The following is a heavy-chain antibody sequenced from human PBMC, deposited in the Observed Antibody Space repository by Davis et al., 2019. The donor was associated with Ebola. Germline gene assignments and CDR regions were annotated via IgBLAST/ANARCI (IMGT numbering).Heavy chain of an antibody. V-gene: IGHV3-9*01. CDR1: GFTFDDYA. CDR3: AKDIGNYDFWSGYWDY. D-gene: IGHD3-3*01. Sequence: GGSLRLSCAASGFTFDDYAMHWVRQAPGKGLEWVSGISWNSGSIGYADSVKGRFTISRDNAKNSLYLQMNSPRAEDTALYYCAKDIGNYDFWSGYWDYWGQGTLVTVSS. J-gene: IGHJ4*02. CDR2: ISWNSGSI.